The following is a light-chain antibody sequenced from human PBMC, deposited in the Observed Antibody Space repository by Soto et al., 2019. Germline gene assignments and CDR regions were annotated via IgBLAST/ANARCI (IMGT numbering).Light chain of an antibody. Sequence: QSALTQPASVSGSPGQSITISCTGTSSDVGGYNYLSWYQHHPGKAPKLMIYDVSDRPSGVSNRFSCSKSGNTASLTISGLQTEDEADYYCSSYTSSSTRVFGTGTKLTVL. CDR2: DVS. J-gene: IGLJ1*01. V-gene: IGLV2-14*03. CDR1: SSDVGGYNY. CDR3: SSYTSSSTRV.